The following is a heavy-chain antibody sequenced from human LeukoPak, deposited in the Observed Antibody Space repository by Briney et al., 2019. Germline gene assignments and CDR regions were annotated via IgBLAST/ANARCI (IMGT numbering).Heavy chain of an antibody. CDR1: GFTFSSYG. J-gene: IGHJ4*02. V-gene: IGHV3-33*06. CDR2: IWYDGSNK. D-gene: IGHD5-24*01. CDR3: AKDFFGDGYNPGY. Sequence: GRSLRLSCAASGFTFSSYGMHWVRQAPGKGLEWVAVIWYDGSNKYYADSVKGRFTISRENSKNTLYLQMNSLRAEDTAVYYCAKDFFGDGYNPGYWGQGTLVTVSS.